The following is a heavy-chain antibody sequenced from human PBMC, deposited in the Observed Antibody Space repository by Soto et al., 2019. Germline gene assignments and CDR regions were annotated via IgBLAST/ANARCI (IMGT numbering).Heavy chain of an antibody. Sequence: SVKVSCKASGGTFSSYTISWVRQAPGQGLEWMGRIIPILGIANYAQKFQGRVTITADKSTSTAYMELSSLRSEDTAVYYCAREYWGYCSGGSCYSDYYYYYLDVWRKGTTVTVSS. CDR1: GGTFSSYT. J-gene: IGHJ6*03. CDR3: AREYWGYCSGGSCYSDYYYYYLDV. D-gene: IGHD2-15*01. CDR2: IIPILGIA. V-gene: IGHV1-69*04.